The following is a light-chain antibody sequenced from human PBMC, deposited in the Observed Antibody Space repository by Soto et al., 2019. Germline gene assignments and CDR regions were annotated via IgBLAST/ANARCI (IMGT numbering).Light chain of an antibody. CDR3: QQLNSYPLT. CDR1: QGISSY. Sequence: IQFTRSPSFLSASVGDRVTITCRASQGISSYLAWYQQKPGKAPKLLIYAASTLQSGVPSRFSGSGSGTEFTLTISSLQPEDFATYYCQQLNSYPLTFGGGTKVDIK. J-gene: IGKJ4*01. CDR2: AAS. V-gene: IGKV1-9*01.